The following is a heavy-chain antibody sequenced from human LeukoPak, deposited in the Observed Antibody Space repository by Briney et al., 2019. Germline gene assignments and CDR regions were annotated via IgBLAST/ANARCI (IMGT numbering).Heavy chain of an antibody. J-gene: IGHJ3*02. Sequence: SETLSLTCTVSGGSISSYYWSWIRQPAGKGLEWIGRIYTSGSTYYNPSLKSRVTMSVDTSKNQFSLKLSSVTAADTAVYYCARAVSSPVSRRDAFDIWGQGTMVTVSS. CDR3: ARAVSSPVSRRDAFDI. CDR2: IYTSGST. CDR1: GGSISSYY. D-gene: IGHD5/OR15-5a*01. V-gene: IGHV4-4*07.